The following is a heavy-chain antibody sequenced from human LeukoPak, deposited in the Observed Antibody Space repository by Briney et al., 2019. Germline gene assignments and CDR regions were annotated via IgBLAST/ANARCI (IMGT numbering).Heavy chain of an antibody. D-gene: IGHD1-26*01. V-gene: IGHV3-23*01. CDR2: ISGSGGST. CDR3: ARSQVVATTSPLDY. Sequence: GGSLRLSCAASGFTFSSYAMSWVRQAPGKGLEWVSAISGSGGSTYYADSVKGRFTISRDNSKNTLYLQMNCLRAEDTAVYYCARSQVVATTSPLDYWGQRTLVTVSS. CDR1: GFTFSSYA. J-gene: IGHJ4*02.